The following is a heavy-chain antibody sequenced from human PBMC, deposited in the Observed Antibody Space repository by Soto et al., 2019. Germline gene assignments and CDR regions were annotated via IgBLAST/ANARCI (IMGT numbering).Heavy chain of an antibody. CDR1: GYPVTAYY. CDR2: INPATGAA. J-gene: IGHJ3*02. V-gene: IGHV1-2*02. Sequence: QLHLVQSGAVVKKPGASVTVSCSASGYPVTAYYMHWVRQAPGRGLEWMGGINPATGAAKYTQTFPGRVTITRDPSPGTVFMELSGLTSEDTAGFYCARGGGVGVAGSAAFDMWGQGTLVTVSS. CDR3: ARGGGVGVAGSAAFDM. D-gene: IGHD3-3*01.